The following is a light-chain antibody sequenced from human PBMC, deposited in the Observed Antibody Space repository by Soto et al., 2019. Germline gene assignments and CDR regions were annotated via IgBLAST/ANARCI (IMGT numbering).Light chain of an antibody. CDR1: SSDVGTYKP. CDR2: DDT. V-gene: IGLV2-23*01. J-gene: IGLJ3*02. CDR3: CSFAGSSTS. Sequence: VLTQPASVSGSPGQSITISCTGTSSDVGTYKPVSWYQQYPGKAPKVIIYDDTKRPSGVSSRFSGSKSGNTASLTISGLQAEDEADYYCCSFAGSSTSFGGGTKVTVL.